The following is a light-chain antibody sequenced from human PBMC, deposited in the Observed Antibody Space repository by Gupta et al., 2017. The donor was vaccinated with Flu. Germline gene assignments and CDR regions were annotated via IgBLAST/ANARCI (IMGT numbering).Light chain of an antibody. J-gene: IGKJ2*01. CDR2: AAS. Sequence: GSQGINLWLAWPQQKPGQAPKPPIYAASHLESGVPSRFSGSGSGTHFTLTHRSLQPEDFATYHCQQTQRFPVAFGHGTNL. CDR1: QGINLW. CDR3: QQTQRFPVA. V-gene: IGKV1-12*01.